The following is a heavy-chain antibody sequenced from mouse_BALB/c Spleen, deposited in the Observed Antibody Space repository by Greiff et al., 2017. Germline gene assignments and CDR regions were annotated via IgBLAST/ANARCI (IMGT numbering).Heavy chain of an antibody. D-gene: IGHD1-2*01. CDR3: ARRTTATYLKN. Sequence: EVKLMESGGRLVKPGGSLKLSCAASGFTFSSYAMSWVRQSPEKRLEWVAEISSGGSYTYYPDTVTGRFTISSDNAKNTLYLEMSCLRSEDTAMYYSARRTTATYLKNWGKGSTLTVS. V-gene: IGHV5-9-4*01. J-gene: IGHJ2*01. CDR2: ISSGGSYT. CDR1: GFTFSSYA.